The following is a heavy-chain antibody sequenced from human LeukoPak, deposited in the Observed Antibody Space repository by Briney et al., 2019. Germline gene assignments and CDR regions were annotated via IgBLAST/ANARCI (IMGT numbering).Heavy chain of an antibody. D-gene: IGHD4-23*01. J-gene: IGHJ3*02. Sequence: PSETLSLTCTVSGGSISSFFWSWIRQPPGKGLEWLGCIDYSGSTQYNPSLKSRVTISVDTSKQQFSLKLSSVTAADTAVYYCAREITTVVTDAFDIWGQGTMVTVSS. CDR2: IDYSGST. V-gene: IGHV4-59*01. CDR3: AREITTVVTDAFDI. CDR1: GGSISSFF.